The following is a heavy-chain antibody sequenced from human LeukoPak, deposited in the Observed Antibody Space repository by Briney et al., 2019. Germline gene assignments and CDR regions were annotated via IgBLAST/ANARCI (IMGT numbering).Heavy chain of an antibody. D-gene: IGHD1-26*01. CDR3: ARRRGRSGSYHAWFDP. CDR2: IYYSGST. Sequence: PSETLSLTCTVSGGSISSSSYYWGWIRQPPGKGLEWIGSIYYSGSTYYNPSLKSRVTISVDTSKNQFSLKLSSVTAADTAVYYCARRRGRSGSYHAWFDPWGQGTLVTVSS. J-gene: IGHJ5*02. CDR1: GGSISSSSYY. V-gene: IGHV4-39*01.